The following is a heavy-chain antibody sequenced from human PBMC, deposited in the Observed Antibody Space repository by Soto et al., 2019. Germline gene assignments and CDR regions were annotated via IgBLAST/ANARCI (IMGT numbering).Heavy chain of an antibody. J-gene: IGHJ4*02. Sequence: SETLSLTCTVSGGSISSSSYYWGWIRQPPGKGLEWIGSIYYSGSTYYNPSLKSRVTISVDTSKNQFSLKLSSVTAADTAVYYCARQFGELLHYWGQGTLVTVSS. CDR2: IYYSGST. V-gene: IGHV4-39*01. D-gene: IGHD3-10*01. CDR1: GGSISSSSYY. CDR3: ARQFGELLHY.